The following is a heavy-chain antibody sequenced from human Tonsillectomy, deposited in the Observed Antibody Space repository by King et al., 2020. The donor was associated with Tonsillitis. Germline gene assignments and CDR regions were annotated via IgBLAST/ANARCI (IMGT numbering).Heavy chain of an antibody. V-gene: IGHV3-48*04. CDR2: ISSSSSTI. CDR1: GFTFSSYS. Sequence: VQLVESGGGLVQPGGSLRLSCAASGFTFSSYSMNWVRQAPGKGLEWVSYISSSSSTIFYADSVKGRFTISRDNAKNSLYLQMNSLRAEDSAVYYCARDPGGGYSSADSYYFDSWGQGTLVTVSS. CDR3: ARDPGGGYSSADSYYFDS. D-gene: IGHD5-18*01. J-gene: IGHJ4*02.